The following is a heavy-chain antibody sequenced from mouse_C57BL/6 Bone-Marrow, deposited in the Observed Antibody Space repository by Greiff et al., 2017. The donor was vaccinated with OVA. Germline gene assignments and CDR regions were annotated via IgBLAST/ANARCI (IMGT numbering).Heavy chain of an antibody. J-gene: IGHJ4*01. CDR3: ARGSYDYDGYAMDY. CDR2: IYPGGGYT. D-gene: IGHD2-4*01. Sequence: QVQLQQSGAELVRPGTSVKMSCKASGYTFTNYWIGWAKQRPGHGLEWIGDIYPGGGYTNYNEQFKGKATLTADKSSSTAYMQFSSLTSEDSAIYYCARGSYDYDGYAMDYWGQGTSVTVSS. CDR1: GYTFTNYW. V-gene: IGHV1-63*01.